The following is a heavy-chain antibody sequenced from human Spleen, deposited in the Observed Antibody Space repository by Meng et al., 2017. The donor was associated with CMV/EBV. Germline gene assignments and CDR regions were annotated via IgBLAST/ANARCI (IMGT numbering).Heavy chain of an antibody. J-gene: IGHJ4*02. Sequence: KASVYTFTNFDINWVRQATGQGLEYMGWMNPNSGNTAYTQKFQGRVTMTRDTSISTAYMELSSLRSEDTAIYYCARGTTKYIISPAYWGQGTLVTVSS. CDR3: ARGTTKYIISPAY. V-gene: IGHV1-8*01. CDR2: MNPNSGNT. CDR1: VYTFTNFD. D-gene: IGHD4-11*01.